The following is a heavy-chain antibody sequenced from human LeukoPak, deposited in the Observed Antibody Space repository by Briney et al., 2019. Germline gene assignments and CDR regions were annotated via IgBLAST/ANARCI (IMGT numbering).Heavy chain of an antibody. CDR2: ITSSSTTI. CDR1: GFTFSSYS. J-gene: IGHJ4*02. D-gene: IGHD1-14*01. CDR3: AKPAKTDYADY. Sequence: GGSLRLSCAASGFTFSSYSMNWVRQAPGKGLEWVSYITSSSTTIYYADSVKGRFTISRDNSKNTLYLQMNSLRAEDTALYYCAKPAKTDYADYWGQGTLVTVSS. V-gene: IGHV3-48*01.